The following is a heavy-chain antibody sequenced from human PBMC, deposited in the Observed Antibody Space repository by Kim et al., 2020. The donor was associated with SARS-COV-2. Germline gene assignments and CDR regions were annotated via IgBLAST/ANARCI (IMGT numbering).Heavy chain of an antibody. CDR2: INPSGGST. CDR1: GYTFTSYY. Sequence: ASVKVSCKASGYTFTSYYMHWVRQAPGQGLEWMGIINPSGGSTRYAQKFQGRVTLTRDTSTSTVYMELSSLRSEDTAVYYCARGVRGINPFELPSDYWGQGTLVTVSS. V-gene: IGHV1-46*01. CDR3: ARGVRGINPFELPSDY. D-gene: IGHD3-10*01. J-gene: IGHJ4*02.